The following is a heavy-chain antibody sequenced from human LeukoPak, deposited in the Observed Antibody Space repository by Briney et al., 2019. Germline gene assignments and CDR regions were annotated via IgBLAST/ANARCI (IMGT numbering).Heavy chain of an antibody. CDR2: IYYTGST. J-gene: IGHJ5*02. CDR3: ARMYYYGSGSYKRPDNWFDP. CDR1: GYSISSGYY. V-gene: IGHV4-61*01. Sequence: SETLSLTCTVSGYSISSGYYWGWIRQAPGKGLEWIGYIYYTGSTNYNPSLKSRVTISVDTSKNQFSLKLSSVTAADTAVYYCARMYYYGSGSYKRPDNWFDPWGQGTLVTVSS. D-gene: IGHD3-10*01.